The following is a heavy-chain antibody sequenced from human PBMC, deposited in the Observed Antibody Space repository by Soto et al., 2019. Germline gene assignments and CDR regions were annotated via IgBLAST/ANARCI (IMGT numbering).Heavy chain of an antibody. V-gene: IGHV3-53*02. J-gene: IGHJ4*02. CDR2: IYSGGST. CDR1: GFTVSNNY. D-gene: IGHD6-13*01. CDR3: ATYSSLDY. Sequence: EVQLVETGGGLVQPGGSLRLSCAASGFTVSNNYMSWVRQAPGKGLEWVSLIYSGGSTYYADSVKGRFTISRDNSKNTLYLQMNSLRAEDTAVYYCATYSSLDYWGQGTLVTVSS.